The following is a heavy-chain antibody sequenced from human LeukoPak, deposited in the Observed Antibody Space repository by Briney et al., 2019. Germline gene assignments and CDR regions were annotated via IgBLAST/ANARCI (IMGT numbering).Heavy chain of an antibody. J-gene: IGHJ3*02. Sequence: GGSLRLSCAASGFTFGSYTMSWVRQVPGKGLEWVSGISDSGGSPYYVDSVKGRFTISRDNSKNTLYLQMNSLRAEDTAVYYCAKGWSGSSWYSIWGQGTMVTVSS. CDR1: GFTFGSYT. CDR2: ISDSGGSP. V-gene: IGHV3-23*01. CDR3: AKGWSGSSWYSI. D-gene: IGHD6-13*01.